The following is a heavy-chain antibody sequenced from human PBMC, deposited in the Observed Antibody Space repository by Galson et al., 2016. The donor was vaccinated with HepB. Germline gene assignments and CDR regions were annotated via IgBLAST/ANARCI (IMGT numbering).Heavy chain of an antibody. CDR3: TSGLVRGVISF. D-gene: IGHD3-10*01. CDR2: IENAGSS. CDR1: SGSFSSGAYY. J-gene: IGHJ4*02. V-gene: IGHV4-31*03. Sequence: TLSLTCTVSSGSFSSGAYYWSWVRQSPGKGLEWIGYIENAGSSYYNPSLKSRVTISVDTSKNQFSLKLSSVTAADTAVYHCTSGLVRGVISFWGQGFLVSVSS.